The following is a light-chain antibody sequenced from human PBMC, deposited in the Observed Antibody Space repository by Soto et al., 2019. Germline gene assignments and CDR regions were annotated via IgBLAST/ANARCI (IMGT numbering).Light chain of an antibody. CDR1: QSVRTY. CDR3: QQTNSMPVT. Sequence: DIQMTQSPSSLSASVGDRVTIACRASQSVRTYLNWYQQKPGKAPKLLICAASSLQSGVPSRFSGSGSGTDFTLTISSLQPEDFATYFCQQTNSMPVTFGQGTRLAIK. CDR2: AAS. V-gene: IGKV1-39*01. J-gene: IGKJ5*01.